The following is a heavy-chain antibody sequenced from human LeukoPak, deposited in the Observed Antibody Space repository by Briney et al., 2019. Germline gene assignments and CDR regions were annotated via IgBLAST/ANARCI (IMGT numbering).Heavy chain of an antibody. Sequence: ASVKVSCKASGYTFTGYYIHWVRQAPGQGLQWMGWINPNSGGTNYAQTFQGRVTMTRDTSISTAYMELSRLRSDDTAVYYCARDRVVVVAADLYYMDVWGKGTTVTVSS. V-gene: IGHV1-2*02. CDR1: GYTFTGYY. CDR3: ARDRVVVVAADLYYMDV. CDR2: INPNSGGT. J-gene: IGHJ6*03. D-gene: IGHD2-15*01.